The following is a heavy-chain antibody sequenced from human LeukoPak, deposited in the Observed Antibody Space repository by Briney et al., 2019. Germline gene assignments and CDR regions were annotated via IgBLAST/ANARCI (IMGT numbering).Heavy chain of an antibody. D-gene: IGHD2-8*01. CDR3: AKVVVPGSPGAYCTNGVCHFDY. V-gene: IGHV3-30*02. CDR2: IRYVGSNK. Sequence: GGSLRLSCAASGFTFSSYGMHWVRQAPGKGLEGVAFIRYVGSNKYYADSVKGRFTISRDNYKNTLYLQMNSLRAEDTAVYYCAKVVVPGSPGAYCTNGVCHFDYWGQGTLVTVSS. CDR1: GFTFSSYG. J-gene: IGHJ4*02.